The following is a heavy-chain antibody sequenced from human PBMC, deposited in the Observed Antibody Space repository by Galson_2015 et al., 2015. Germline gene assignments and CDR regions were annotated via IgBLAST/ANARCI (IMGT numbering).Heavy chain of an antibody. V-gene: IGHV6-1*01. J-gene: IGHJ3*02. CDR3: VRDRPSFTATDAFDS. Sequence: CAISGDSVSSNSAAWNWTRQSPSRGLEWLGRTYYRSKWYNDYAVSVKSRITINPDTSKNQFSLQLKSVTPEDTAVYYCVRDRPSFTATDAFDSWGQGTMVTVSS. CDR1: GDSVSSNSAA. D-gene: IGHD4-11*01. CDR2: TYYRSKWYN.